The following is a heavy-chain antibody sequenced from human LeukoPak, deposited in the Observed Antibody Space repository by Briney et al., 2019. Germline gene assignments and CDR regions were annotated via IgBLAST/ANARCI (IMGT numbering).Heavy chain of an antibody. CDR3: ARGGYCSSTSCYDNWFDP. CDR1: SGSFSGYY. J-gene: IGHJ5*02. CDR2: INHSGST. V-gene: IGHV4-34*01. Sequence: SETLSLTCAVYSGSFSGYYWSWIRQPPGKGLEWIGEINHSGSTNYNPSLKSRVTISVDTSKNQFSLKLSSVTAADTAVYYCARGGYCSSTSCYDNWFDPWGQGTLVTVSS. D-gene: IGHD2-2*01.